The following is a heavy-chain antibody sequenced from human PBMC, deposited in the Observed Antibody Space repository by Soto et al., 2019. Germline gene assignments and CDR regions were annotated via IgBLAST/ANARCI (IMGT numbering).Heavy chain of an antibody. CDR1: GFTVSSNY. J-gene: IGHJ3*02. CDR2: IYSGGST. D-gene: IGHD3-22*01. V-gene: IGHV3-53*01. CDR3: ARDPWDSVYYPYDAFDI. Sequence: GGSLRLSCAASGFTVSSNYMSWVRQAPGKGLEWVSVIYSGGSTYYADSVKGRFTISRDNSKNTLYLQMNSLRAEDTAVYYCARDPWDSVYYPYDAFDIWGQGTMVTVSS.